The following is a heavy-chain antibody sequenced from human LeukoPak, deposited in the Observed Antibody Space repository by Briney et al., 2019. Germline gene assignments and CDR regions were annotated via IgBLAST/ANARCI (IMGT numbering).Heavy chain of an antibody. V-gene: IGHV3-7*01. D-gene: IGHD2-21*01. Sequence: PGGSLRLSCEASGFTLNYGMSWVRQAPGKGLEWVANINQDGSEKYFVDSVKGRFTISRDNAQNSVFLQMDSLRVDDTAVYYCARWVSQYHFDYWGQGTHVTVPS. CDR2: INQDGSEK. CDR1: GFTLNYG. CDR3: ARWVSQYHFDY. J-gene: IGHJ4*02.